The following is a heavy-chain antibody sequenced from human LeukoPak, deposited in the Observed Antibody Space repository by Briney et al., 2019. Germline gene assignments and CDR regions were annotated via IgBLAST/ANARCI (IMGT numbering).Heavy chain of an antibody. CDR3: AKVDYRSPVKYFDT. D-gene: IGHD4-11*01. Sequence: GGSQTLFCVASGFPFRSYAMTWVRQTPGKGLESVSVITDDEDTYYADSVKGRFTISRDNSQNTVFLQMNSLRVEDTAVYYCAKVDYRSPVKYFDTWGERALVTVSS. J-gene: IGHJ4*02. CDR1: GFPFRSYA. V-gene: IGHV3-23*01. CDR2: ITDDEDT.